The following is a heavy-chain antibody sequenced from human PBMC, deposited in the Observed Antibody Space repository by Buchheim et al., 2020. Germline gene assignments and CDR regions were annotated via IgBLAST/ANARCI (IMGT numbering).Heavy chain of an antibody. Sequence: QVQLVESGGGVVQPGRSLRLSCAASGFTFSNYGMHWVRQAPGKGLEWVAIIWYDGTNKYYADSVKGRFTISRDNSKNTLFLQMNSLRADETAVYYCASGDPALYWGQGTL. CDR2: IWYDGTNK. D-gene: IGHD4-17*01. CDR3: ASGDPALY. J-gene: IGHJ4*02. V-gene: IGHV3-33*01. CDR1: GFTFSNYG.